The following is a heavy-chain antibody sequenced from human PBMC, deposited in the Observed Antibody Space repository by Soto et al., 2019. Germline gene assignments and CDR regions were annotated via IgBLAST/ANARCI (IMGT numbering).Heavy chain of an antibody. D-gene: IGHD2-2*01. CDR1: GFMFSTFA. J-gene: IGHJ6*02. CDR3: AKDSKSVSVSAARVYGMDV. Sequence: EVQILESGGGLVQPRGSLRLSCAGSGFMFSTFAMTWVRQAPGKGLEWVSTTRSNGEYTYYADSVKGRFTVSRDNSKNTLFLEMSSLRAEDSAIYYCAKDSKSVSVSAARVYGMDVWGQGTTVTVSS. CDR2: TRSNGEYT. V-gene: IGHV3-23*01.